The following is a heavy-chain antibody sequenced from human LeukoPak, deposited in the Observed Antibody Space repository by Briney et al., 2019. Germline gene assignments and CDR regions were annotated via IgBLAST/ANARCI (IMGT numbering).Heavy chain of an antibody. Sequence: ASVKVSRKASGYTFTTYGITRVRQAPGQGLESMGWISAFNGNTNYAQNFQGRVTMTTDTSTSTAYMELRSLRSDDTAVYFCARAQTIYSSGRPFDYWGQGTLVTVSS. V-gene: IGHV1-18*01. CDR1: GYTFTTYG. J-gene: IGHJ4*02. D-gene: IGHD6-19*01. CDR3: ARAQTIYSSGRPFDY. CDR2: ISAFNGNT.